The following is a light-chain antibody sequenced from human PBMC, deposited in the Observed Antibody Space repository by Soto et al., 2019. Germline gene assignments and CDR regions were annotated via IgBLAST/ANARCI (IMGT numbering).Light chain of an antibody. V-gene: IGKV4-1*01. J-gene: IGKJ2*01. CDR1: QSVLYSSNNKNY. Sequence: DIVRTQSPDSLAVSMGERATINCKSSQSVLYSSNNKNYLAWYQQKPGQPPKLLIYWASTRESGVPDRFSGSGSGTDFTLTISSLQAEDAAVYYCQQYYGRSSIFGQGTKLEIK. CDR3: QQYYGRSSI. CDR2: WAS.